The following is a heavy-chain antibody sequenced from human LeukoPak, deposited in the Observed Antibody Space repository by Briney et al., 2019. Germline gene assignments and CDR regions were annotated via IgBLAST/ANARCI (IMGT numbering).Heavy chain of an antibody. CDR1: GYTFTGYY. D-gene: IGHD6-19*01. CDR3: ARGLQENLAWLQAFSAFDI. Sequence: GASVTVSCKASGYTFTGYYMHWVRQAPGQGLEWMGWISAYNGDTNYAQKLQGRATMTTDTSTSTAYMELRSLRSDDTAVYYCARGLQENLAWLQAFSAFDIWGQGTMVTVSS. V-gene: IGHV1-18*04. J-gene: IGHJ3*02. CDR2: ISAYNGDT.